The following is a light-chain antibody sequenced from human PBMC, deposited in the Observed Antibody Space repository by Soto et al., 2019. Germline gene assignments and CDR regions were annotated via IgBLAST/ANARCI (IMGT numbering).Light chain of an antibody. Sequence: QSALTQPRSVSGSPGQSVTISCTGTSSDVGCYNYVSWYQQHPGKAPKLMIYDVSKRPSRVPDRFSGSKSGNTASLTISGLKAEDEADYYCCSYAGSYTYVFGTGTKLTVL. V-gene: IGLV2-11*01. CDR2: DVS. CDR3: CSYAGSYTYV. J-gene: IGLJ1*01. CDR1: SSDVGCYNY.